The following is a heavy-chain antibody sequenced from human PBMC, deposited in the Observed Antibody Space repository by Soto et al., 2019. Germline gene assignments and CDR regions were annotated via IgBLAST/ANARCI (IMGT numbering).Heavy chain of an antibody. Sequence: ASVKVSCKASGYTFTSYGISWVRQAPGQGLEWMGWISAYNGNTNYAQKLQGRVTMTTDTSTSTAYMELRSLRSDDTAVYYCARDSQQLVLLAEYFQHWGQGTLVTVSS. V-gene: IGHV1-18*04. CDR1: GYTFTSYG. CDR2: ISAYNGNT. CDR3: ARDSQQLVLLAEYFQH. D-gene: IGHD6-13*01. J-gene: IGHJ1*01.